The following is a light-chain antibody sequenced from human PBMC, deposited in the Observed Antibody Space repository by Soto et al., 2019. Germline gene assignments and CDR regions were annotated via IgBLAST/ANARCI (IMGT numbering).Light chain of an antibody. J-gene: IGLJ1*01. CDR2: DNN. Sequence: QSVLTQPPSVSAAPGQKVTISCSGSSSNIGSNYVSWYQHLPGTAPKLLIYDNNKRPSGIPDRFSGSWSGTSATLGITGLQTGDEADYYCGTWDTSLSAGPYVFGTGTKLTVL. CDR3: GTWDTSLSAGPYV. CDR1: SSNIGSNY. V-gene: IGLV1-51*01.